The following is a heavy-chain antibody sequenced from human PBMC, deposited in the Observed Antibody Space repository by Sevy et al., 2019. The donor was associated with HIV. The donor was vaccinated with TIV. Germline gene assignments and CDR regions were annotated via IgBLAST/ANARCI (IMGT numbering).Heavy chain of an antibody. CDR1: GFTFSNYA. Sequence: GGSLRLSCAASGFTFSNYAMNWVRQAPGKGPEWVSSISAGGGSAYYADCVKGRFTVSRDNSQNTLFLQLNSLRAEDTAVYYCAKDPSRVLDRDYWGQGTLVTVSS. CDR3: AKDPSRVLDRDY. CDR2: ISAGGGSA. D-gene: IGHD3-3*01. J-gene: IGHJ4*02. V-gene: IGHV3-23*01.